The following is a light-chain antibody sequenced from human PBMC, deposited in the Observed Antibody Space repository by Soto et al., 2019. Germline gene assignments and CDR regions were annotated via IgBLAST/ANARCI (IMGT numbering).Light chain of an antibody. CDR1: QSISSSK. CDR2: GAS. Sequence: EVVMTQSPATLSVSPGESATLSCRASQSISSSKLAWYQQNPGQAPRLLIYGASNRATGIPDRFSGSGSGTDFTLTISRLEPEDFAVYYCQQYGSSGTFGQGTKVDNK. J-gene: IGKJ1*01. V-gene: IGKV3-20*01. CDR3: QQYGSSGT.